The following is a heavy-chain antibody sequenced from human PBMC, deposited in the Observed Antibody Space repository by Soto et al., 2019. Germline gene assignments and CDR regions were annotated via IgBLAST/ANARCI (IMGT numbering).Heavy chain of an antibody. D-gene: IGHD7-27*01. J-gene: IGHJ4*02. Sequence: QVQLVQSGAQVTEPGTSVKVSCRASGGSFSTSSFVWVRQGPGQGLEWMGGIIPIFSKTNVAPKFQDRITFTADESTRTVYMELSSLRSEDKAIYYCARDVVRSTGGDSWGQGTLVTVSS. CDR3: ARDVVRSTGGDS. CDR1: GGSFSTSS. CDR2: IIPIFSKT. V-gene: IGHV1-69*01.